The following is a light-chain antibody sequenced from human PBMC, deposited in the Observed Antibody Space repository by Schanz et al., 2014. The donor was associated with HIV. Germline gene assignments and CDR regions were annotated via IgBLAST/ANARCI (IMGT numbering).Light chain of an antibody. J-gene: IGLJ3*02. V-gene: IGLV1-40*01. CDR2: GNS. CDR1: SSNIGAGYD. CDR3: ATWVDSLNGWV. Sequence: QSVLTQPPSVSGAPGQRVTISCTGSSSNIGAGYDVHWYQQLPGTAPKLLIYGNSNRPSGVPDRFSGSKSGTSASLVISGLQSQDEADYYCATWVDSLNGWVFGGGTKVTVL.